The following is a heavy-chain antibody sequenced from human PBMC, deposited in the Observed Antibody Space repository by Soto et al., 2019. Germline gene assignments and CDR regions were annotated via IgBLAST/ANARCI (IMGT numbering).Heavy chain of an antibody. Sequence: QVQLVESGGGVVQPGRSLRLSCEASGFSFSRYGMHWVRQAPGKGLEWVVVISYDGSKKYDADSVKGRFTISRDNAKNPLYLQMNNLRPEDTAVYYCVRDSISGSYYFYYYGMDVWGLGTTVTVSS. CDR2: ISYDGSKK. D-gene: IGHD1-26*01. CDR3: VRDSISGSYYFYYYGMDV. J-gene: IGHJ6*02. V-gene: IGHV3-30*03. CDR1: GFSFSRYG.